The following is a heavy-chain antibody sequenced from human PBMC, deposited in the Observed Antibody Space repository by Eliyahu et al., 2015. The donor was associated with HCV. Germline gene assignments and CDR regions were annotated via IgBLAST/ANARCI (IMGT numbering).Heavy chain of an antibody. V-gene: IGHV4-59*01. J-gene: IGHJ4*02. CDR2: IYYSGST. D-gene: IGHD2-15*01. CDR1: GGSINSYF. Sequence: QVQLQESGPGLVKPSETLSLTCTVSGGSINSYFWSWIRQPPGKGLEWIGYIYYSGSTTYNPSLKSRVTISVDTSKNQFSLKLSSVTAADTAVYYCARGGYVKTSYAIDYWGQGTLVTVSS. CDR3: ARGGYVKTSYAIDY.